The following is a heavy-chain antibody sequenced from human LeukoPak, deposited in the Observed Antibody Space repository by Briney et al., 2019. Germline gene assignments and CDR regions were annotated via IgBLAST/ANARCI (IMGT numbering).Heavy chain of an antibody. CDR2: IRSKAYGETT. CDR3: SRDLTTLIPYYYYGMDV. Sequence: GGSLRLSCTASGFTFGDYAMSWFRQAPGKGLEWLGFIRSKAYGETTAYAASVKGRFTISRDDSKSIAYLQMNSLNTEDTAVYYCSRDLTTLIPYYYYGMDVWGQGTTVTVSS. D-gene: IGHD4-17*01. CDR1: GFTFGDYA. V-gene: IGHV3-49*03. J-gene: IGHJ6*02.